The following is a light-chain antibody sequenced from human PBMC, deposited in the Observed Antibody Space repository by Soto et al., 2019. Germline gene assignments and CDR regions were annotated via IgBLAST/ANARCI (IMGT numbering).Light chain of an antibody. Sequence: QTVVTQEPSFSVSPGGTVTLTCGLSSGSVSTNYYPSWYQQTPGQSPRTLIYSTDIRSSGVPDRFSGSILGNKAALTITGAQADDESRYFCVLYMGSGIPPVFGGGTKLTVL. CDR3: VLYMGSGIPPV. CDR1: SGSVSTNYY. CDR2: STD. J-gene: IGLJ3*02. V-gene: IGLV8-61*01.